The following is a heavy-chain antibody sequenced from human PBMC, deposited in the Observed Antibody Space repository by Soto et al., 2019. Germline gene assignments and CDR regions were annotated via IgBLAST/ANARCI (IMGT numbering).Heavy chain of an antibody. Sequence: QAQVVQSGAEVMKPGSSVKLSCKASEGTFNSYAIAWVRQAPGQGLEWMGGIIPYYNTLNYAQKFQDRVTITADDSANTVYMELSSLRSGDTAVYFCASGASRWYPYYFDSWAQGTLVTVSS. V-gene: IGHV1-69*01. CDR1: EGTFNSYA. CDR2: IIPYYNTL. CDR3: ASGASRWYPYYFDS. D-gene: IGHD6-13*01. J-gene: IGHJ4*02.